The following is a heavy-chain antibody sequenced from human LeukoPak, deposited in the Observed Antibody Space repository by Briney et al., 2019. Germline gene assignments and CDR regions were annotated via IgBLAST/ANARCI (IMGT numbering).Heavy chain of an antibody. D-gene: IGHD1-1*01. J-gene: IGHJ5*02. CDR1: GIGLGSEA. V-gene: IGHV3-23*01. Sequence: GSLRLSCAGSGIGLGSEAISWVRQSPARGLEGVASISPGGGTTYYADYVKGRFTISRDNSKNSLFVQMNSLRAEDTAVYFCAKSRSGSANWALQMFDNWGQGTLVTVSS. CDR2: ISPGGGTT. CDR3: AKSRSGSANWALQMFDN.